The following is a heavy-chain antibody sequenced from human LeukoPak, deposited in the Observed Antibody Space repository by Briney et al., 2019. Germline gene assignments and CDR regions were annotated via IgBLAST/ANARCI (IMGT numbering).Heavy chain of an antibody. J-gene: IGHJ4*02. CDR1: GFTLSSYE. D-gene: IGHD3-22*01. Sequence: PLRLSRAASGFTLSSYEMNWVRQAPRKGLEGGSYISSSGSTIYYADSVKGRFTISRDNAKNSLYLQMNSLRTEDTAVYCCARDHFYDSSGYYFRNFDYWGQGTLVTVSS. V-gene: IGHV3-48*03. CDR3: ARDHFYDSSGYYFRNFDY. CDR2: ISSSGSTI.